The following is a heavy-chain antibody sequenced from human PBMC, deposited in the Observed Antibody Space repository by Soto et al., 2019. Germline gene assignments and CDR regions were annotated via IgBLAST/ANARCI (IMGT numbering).Heavy chain of an antibody. V-gene: IGHV1-69*01. D-gene: IGHD3-10*01. J-gene: IGHJ6*02. CDR1: GGTFNNYA. CDR2: IIPTFGTG. Sequence: QVLLVQSGPEVKKPGSSVKVSCKASGGTFNNYAINWVRQAPGTGLEWMGGIIPTFGTGKHAQKFQGRVTITADEFTTTAYMELNTLRSEDTAIYYCASFDGTLVRGGRSSPYEMDVWGQGTTVIVSS. CDR3: ASFDGTLVRGGRSSPYEMDV.